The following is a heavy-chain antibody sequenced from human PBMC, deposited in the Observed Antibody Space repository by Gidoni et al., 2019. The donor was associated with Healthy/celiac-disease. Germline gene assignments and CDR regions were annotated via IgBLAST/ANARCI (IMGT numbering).Heavy chain of an antibody. CDR2: ISGSGGST. CDR1: GVTFSSYA. D-gene: IGHD4-4*01. V-gene: IGHV3-23*01. CDR3: AKDLGPSRDGYSDDAFDI. Sequence: EVQRLESGGGLVQPGGCLRLSWAASGVTFSSYAMSWVRQAPGKGLEWVSAISGSGGSTYYADSVKGRFTISRDNSKNTLYLQMNSLRAEDTAVYYCAKDLGPSRDGYSDDAFDIWGQGTMVTVSS. J-gene: IGHJ3*02.